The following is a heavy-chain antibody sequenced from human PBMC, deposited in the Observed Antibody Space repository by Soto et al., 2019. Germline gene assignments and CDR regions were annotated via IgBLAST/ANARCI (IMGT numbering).Heavy chain of an antibody. Sequence: QVQLQESGPGLVKPSQTLSLTCTVSGGSITSDYSCWSWIRQPPGEGLEWIGHIFDSGTTYTNPSLRSQVAISPDPSKNHFSLTLRSVTAADTAVYYCARGPSGDKVHYWGQGALVTVSS. CDR3: ARGPSGDKVHY. CDR2: IFDSGTT. V-gene: IGHV4-30-4*01. J-gene: IGHJ4*02. CDR1: GGSITSDYSC. D-gene: IGHD7-27*01.